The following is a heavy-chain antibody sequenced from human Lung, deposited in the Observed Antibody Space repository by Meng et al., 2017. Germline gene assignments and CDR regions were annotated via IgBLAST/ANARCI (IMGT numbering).Heavy chain of an antibody. V-gene: IGHV4-34*01. J-gene: IGHJ4*02. CDR3: ARGPTTMARDFDY. CDR2: INHSVSC. D-gene: IGHD4-11*01. CDR1: GGSFSDYY. Sequence: LQTVWAGLLKTSTSLPLTCVGSGGSFSDYYWSWIRQPPGKGLEWIGEINHSVSCNYNPSLESRATISVDTSQNNLSLKLSSVTAADSAVYYCARGPTTMARDFDYWGQGTLVTVSS.